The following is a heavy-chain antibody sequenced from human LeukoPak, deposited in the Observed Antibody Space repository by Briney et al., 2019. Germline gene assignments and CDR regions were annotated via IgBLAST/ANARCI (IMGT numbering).Heavy chain of an antibody. CDR1: GGSISSGGYY. CDR2: IYHSGST. CDR3: ARGVAVAWAFDI. D-gene: IGHD6-19*01. Sequence: SQTLSLTCTVSGGSISSGGYYWSWIRQPPGKGLEWIGYIYHSGSTYYNPSLKSRVTISVDTSKNQFSLKLSSVTAADTAVYYCARGVAVAWAFDIWGQGTMVTVSS. J-gene: IGHJ3*02. V-gene: IGHV4-30-2*01.